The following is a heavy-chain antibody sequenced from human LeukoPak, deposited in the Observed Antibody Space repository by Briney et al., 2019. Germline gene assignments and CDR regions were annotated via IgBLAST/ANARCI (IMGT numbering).Heavy chain of an antibody. CDR3: AREFIVVVPAAAYGMDV. CDR2: ISTYNGNT. J-gene: IGHJ6*02. CDR1: GYTFTSFG. V-gene: IGHV1-18*01. D-gene: IGHD2-2*01. Sequence: ASVKVSCKASGYTFTSFGISWGRQAPGQGLEWMGWISTYNGNTNYAQKLQGRVTMTTDTSTSTAYMELRSLRSDDTAVYYCAREFIVVVPAAAYGMDVWGQGTTVTVSS.